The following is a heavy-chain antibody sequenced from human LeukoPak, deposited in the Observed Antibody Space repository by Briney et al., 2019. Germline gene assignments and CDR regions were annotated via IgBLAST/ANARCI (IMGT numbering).Heavy chain of an antibody. CDR2: IYYSGST. V-gene: IGHV4-59*01. Sequence: SETLSLTCTVSGDSISSYYWSWIRQSPGKGLEWIGYIYYSGSTNYNPSFKSRVTISVDTSKNQFSLKLSSVTAADTAVYYCARGLRYDSSGWAFDYWGQGTLVTVSS. D-gene: IGHD3-22*01. J-gene: IGHJ4*02. CDR3: ARGLRYDSSGWAFDY. CDR1: GDSISSYY.